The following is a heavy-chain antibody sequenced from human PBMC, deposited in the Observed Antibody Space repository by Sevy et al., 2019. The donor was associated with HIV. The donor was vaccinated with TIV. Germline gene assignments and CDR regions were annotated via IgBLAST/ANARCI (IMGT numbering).Heavy chain of an antibody. CDR3: AKSYFGSGTSYGMDL. V-gene: IGHV3-7*01. CDR1: GFTFRNFW. Sequence: GGSLRLSCAVSGFTFRNFWMSGVRQAPGKGLEWVANIRQDGSEKYYVDSVRGRFTISRDNAKNSLFLQLNSLRADDTAIYYCAKSYFGSGTSYGMDLWGRGTTVTVSS. D-gene: IGHD3-10*01. CDR2: IRQDGSEK. J-gene: IGHJ6*02.